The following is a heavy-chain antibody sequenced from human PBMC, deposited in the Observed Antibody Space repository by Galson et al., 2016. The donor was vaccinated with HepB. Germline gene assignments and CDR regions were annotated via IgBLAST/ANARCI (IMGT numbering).Heavy chain of an antibody. D-gene: IGHD5-12*01. CDR3: ARVRSGYSGYANPYYYGMDV. J-gene: IGHJ6*02. Sequence: CAISGDSASSNSATWNWIRQSPSRGLEWLGRTYYRSKWYNDYALSVKSRITINPDTSKNQSSLQLNSVTPEDTAVYYCARVRSGYSGYANPYYYGMDVWGQGTTVTVSS. CDR2: TYYRSKWYN. CDR1: GDSASSNSAT. V-gene: IGHV6-1*01.